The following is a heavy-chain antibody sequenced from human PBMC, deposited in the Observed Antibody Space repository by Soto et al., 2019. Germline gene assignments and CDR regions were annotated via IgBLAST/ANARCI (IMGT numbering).Heavy chain of an antibody. CDR2: IYYSGST. CDR3: ARRHYDSSGYRYYFDY. CDR1: GRSISSYY. Sequence: ETLSLTCTVSGRSISSYYWSWIRQPPGKGLEWIGYIYYSGSTNYNPSLKSRVTISVDTSKNQFSLKLSSVTAADTAVYYCARRHYDSSGYRYYFDYWGQGTLVTSPQ. V-gene: IGHV4-59*08. D-gene: IGHD3-22*01. J-gene: IGHJ4*02.